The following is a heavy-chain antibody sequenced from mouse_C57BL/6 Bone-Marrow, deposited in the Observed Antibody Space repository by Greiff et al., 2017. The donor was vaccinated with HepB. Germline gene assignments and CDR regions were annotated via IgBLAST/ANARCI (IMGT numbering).Heavy chain of an antibody. CDR3: ASLYYGPLGFAY. D-gene: IGHD2-1*01. CDR1: GFSLTSYG. Sequence: VQGVESGPGLVAPSQSLSITCTVSGFSLTSYGVDWVRQSPGKGLEWLGVIWGVGSTNYNSALKSRLSISKDNSKSQVFLKMNSLQTDDTAMYYCASLYYGPLGFAYWGQGTLVTVSA. V-gene: IGHV2-6*01. J-gene: IGHJ3*01. CDR2: IWGVGST.